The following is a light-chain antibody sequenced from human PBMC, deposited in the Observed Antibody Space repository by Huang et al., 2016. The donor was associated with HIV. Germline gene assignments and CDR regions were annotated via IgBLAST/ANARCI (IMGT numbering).Light chain of an antibody. J-gene: IGKJ4*01. V-gene: IGKV1D-13*01. CDR1: QDITDA. CDR3: QQFKNYPLT. Sequence: AIQLTQSPSFLSASVGDRVTITCRASQDITDALAWYQQKPVKPPKVLIYDASSLESGVPSRFSVSGSGADFTLTISSLQPEDFATYYCQQFKNYPLTFGGGTKVEVK. CDR2: DAS.